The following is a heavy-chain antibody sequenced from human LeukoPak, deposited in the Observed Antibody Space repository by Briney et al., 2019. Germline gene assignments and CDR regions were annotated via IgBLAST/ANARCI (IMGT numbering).Heavy chain of an antibody. CDR2: INHSGST. CDR3: ARGRYYYDSSGYTPRGYYFDY. J-gene: IGHJ4*02. D-gene: IGHD3-22*01. V-gene: IGHV4-34*01. CDR1: GGSFSGYY. Sequence: PSETLSLTCAVYGGSFSGYYWSWIRQPPGKGLEWIGEINHSGSTNYNPSLKSRVTISVDTSKNQFSLKLSSVTAADTAVYYCARGRYYYDSSGYTPRGYYFDYWGQGTLVTVSS.